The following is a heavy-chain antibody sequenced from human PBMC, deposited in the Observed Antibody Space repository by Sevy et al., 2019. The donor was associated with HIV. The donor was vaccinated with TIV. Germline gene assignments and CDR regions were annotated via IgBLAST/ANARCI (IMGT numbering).Heavy chain of an antibody. D-gene: IGHD3-3*01. V-gene: IGHV3-7*01. J-gene: IGHJ4*02. CDR3: ARTYRFENGGFYRHFDS. CDR1: GFTFSRHA. CDR2: IKENGYDK. Sequence: GGSLRRSCAASGFTFSRHAMAWVRQTPNAGLEWVAHIKENGYDKYYVASVKGRFTISRDNAKNSLYLQMRSLRAEDTAMYYCARTYRFENGGFYRHFDSWGRGILVTVSS.